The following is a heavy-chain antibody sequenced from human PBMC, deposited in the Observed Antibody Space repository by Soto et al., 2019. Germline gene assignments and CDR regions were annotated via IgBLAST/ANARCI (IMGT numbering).Heavy chain of an antibody. CDR2: IYSGGST. Sequence: GSLRLSCAASGFTVSSNYMSWVRQAPGKGLEWVSVIYSGGSTYYADSVKGRFTISRDNSKNTLFLQMSSLRAEDTAVYYCARDRSHCINGVCYTGSDYWGRGTLVTVSS. D-gene: IGHD2-8*01. J-gene: IGHJ4*02. V-gene: IGHV3-53*01. CDR1: GFTVSSNY. CDR3: ARDRSHCINGVCYTGSDY.